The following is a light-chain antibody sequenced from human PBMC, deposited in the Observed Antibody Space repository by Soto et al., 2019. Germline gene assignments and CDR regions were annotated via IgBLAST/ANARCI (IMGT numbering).Light chain of an antibody. CDR1: QLISSW. CDR2: GAS. J-gene: IGKJ4*01. CDR3: QQASSLPLT. Sequence: IQMTQSPSSVSASVGDSVTITCRASQLISSWLAWYQVKPGKAPKLLIYGASNRESGVPSRLIGSESGTLFTLTINSLQPEDFATYYCQQASSLPLTFGGGTTVEI. V-gene: IGKV1-12*01.